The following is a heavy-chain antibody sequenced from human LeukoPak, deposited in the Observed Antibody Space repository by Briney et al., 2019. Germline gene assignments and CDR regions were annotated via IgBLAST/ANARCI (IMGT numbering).Heavy chain of an antibody. V-gene: IGHV1-69*01. CDR2: IIPIFGTA. D-gene: IGHD2-2*01. CDR3: ASPEGVVPAAMSLAFDI. Sequence: EASVKVSCKASGGTFSSYAISWVRQAPGQGLEWMGGIIPIFGTANYAQKFQGRVTITADESTSTAYMELSSLRSEDTAVYYCASPEGVVPAAMSLAFDIWGQGTMVTVSS. CDR1: GGTFSSYA. J-gene: IGHJ3*02.